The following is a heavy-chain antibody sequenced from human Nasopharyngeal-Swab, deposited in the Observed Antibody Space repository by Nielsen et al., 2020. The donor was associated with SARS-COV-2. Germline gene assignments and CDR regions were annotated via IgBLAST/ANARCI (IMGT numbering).Heavy chain of an antibody. D-gene: IGHD1-7*01. CDR3: ARDRTTGTTGSMDV. Sequence: GESLKISCKASGYTFTSYYMHWVRQAPGQGLEWMGIINPSGGSTSYAQKFQGRVTMTRDTSTSTVYMELSSLRSEDTAVYYCARDRTTGTTGSMDVWGQGTTVTVSS. J-gene: IGHJ6*02. CDR2: INPSGGST. V-gene: IGHV1-46*01. CDR1: GYTFTSYY.